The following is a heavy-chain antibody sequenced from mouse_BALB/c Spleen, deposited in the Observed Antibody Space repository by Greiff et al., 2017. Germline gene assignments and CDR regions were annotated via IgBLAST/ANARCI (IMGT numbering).Heavy chain of an antibody. Sequence: EVHLVESGGGLVQPGGSLKLSCAASGFTFSSYTMSWVRQTPEKRLEWVAYISNGGGSTYYPDTVKGRFTISRDNAKNTLYLQMSSLKSEDTAMYYCARQGGTTVVATYYYAMDYWGQGTSVTVSS. CDR3: ARQGGTTVVATYYYAMDY. D-gene: IGHD1-1*01. V-gene: IGHV5-12-2*01. CDR2: ISNGGGST. J-gene: IGHJ4*01. CDR1: GFTFSSYT.